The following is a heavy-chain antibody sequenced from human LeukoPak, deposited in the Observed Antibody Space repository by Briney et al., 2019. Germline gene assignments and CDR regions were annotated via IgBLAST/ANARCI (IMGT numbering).Heavy chain of an antibody. CDR1: LGSLRSSSYY. J-gene: IGHJ5*02. CDR3: ARQEALGSNWFDP. Sequence: TLSLTCTVSLGSLRSSSYYWRWIRQPPGKALAWIGSIYYSGSTYYNPSLKSRVTISVDTSKNQFSLKLSSVTAADTAVYYCARQEALGSNWFDPWGQGTLVTVSS. CDR2: IYYSGST. V-gene: IGHV4-39*01. D-gene: IGHD1-26*01.